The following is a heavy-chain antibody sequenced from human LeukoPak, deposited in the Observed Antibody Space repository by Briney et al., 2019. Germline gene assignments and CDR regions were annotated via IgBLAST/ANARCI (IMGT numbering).Heavy chain of an antibody. J-gene: IGHJ4*02. D-gene: IGHD5-12*01. CDR2: ISYDGIDK. CDR3: ARDADIGVLDY. CDR1: GFTFTTYA. V-gene: IGHV3-30*01. Sequence: GGSLRLSCAASGFTFTTYAIHWVRQAPGKGLEWVAVISYDGIDKYHADFVQGRFTISRDNSKNTLYLEMNSLRPEDTAVYYCARDADIGVLDYWGQGTLVTVSS.